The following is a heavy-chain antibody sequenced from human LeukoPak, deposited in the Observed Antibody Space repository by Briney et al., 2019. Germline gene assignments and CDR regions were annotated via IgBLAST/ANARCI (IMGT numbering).Heavy chain of an antibody. D-gene: IGHD3-3*01. CDR1: GGSISTYC. CDR3: VRSDDFWSGYYGY. Sequence: SETLSLTCAVSGGSISTYCWSWIRQPPGKGLVWIGYIFYSGSTNYNPSLKSRVTISVDTSKNQFSLKLSSVTAADTAVYYCVRSDDFWSGYYGYWGQGTLVTVSS. J-gene: IGHJ4*02. CDR2: IFYSGST. V-gene: IGHV4-59*01.